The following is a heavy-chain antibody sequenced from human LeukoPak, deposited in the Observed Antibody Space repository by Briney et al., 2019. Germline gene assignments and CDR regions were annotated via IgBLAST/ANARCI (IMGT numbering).Heavy chain of an antibody. J-gene: IGHJ4*02. CDR1: GFTFDDYG. D-gene: IGHD1-20*01. V-gene: IGHV3-20*04. CDR3: ARERYNWNELVTAFDI. Sequence: GGSLRLSCAASGFTFDDYGMSWVRQAPGKGLEWVSGINWNGGSTGYADSVKGRFTISRDNAKNSLYLQMNSLRAEDTALYYCARERYNWNELVTAFDIWGQGTLVTVSS. CDR2: INWNGGST.